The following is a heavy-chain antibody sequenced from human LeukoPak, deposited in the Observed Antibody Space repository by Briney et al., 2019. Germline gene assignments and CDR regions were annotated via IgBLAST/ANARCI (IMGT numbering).Heavy chain of an antibody. D-gene: IGHD1-26*01. CDR1: GFTFSSHW. V-gene: IGHV3-74*01. CDR3: ARGATYAYYQDY. J-gene: IGHJ4*02. Sequence: GGSLRLSCADSGFTFSSHWMHWVSQAPGKGLVWVSRIKYDASSTSYADSVKGRFTISRDNAKNTLYLQMNSLRAEDTAVYYCARGATYAYYQDYWGQGTLSPSPQ. CDR2: IKYDASST.